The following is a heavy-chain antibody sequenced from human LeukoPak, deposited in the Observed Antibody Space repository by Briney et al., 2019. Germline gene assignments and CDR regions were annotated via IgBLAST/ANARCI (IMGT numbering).Heavy chain of an antibody. CDR2: IIPILGIA. Sequence: SVKVSCKVSGGTFSSYAISWVRQAPGQGLEWMGRIIPILGIANYAQKFQGRVTITADKSTCTAYMELSSLRSEDTAVYYCARGAVGPSDYWGQGTLVTVSS. CDR3: ARGAVGPSDY. CDR1: GGTFSSYA. J-gene: IGHJ4*02. V-gene: IGHV1-69*04. D-gene: IGHD2-15*01.